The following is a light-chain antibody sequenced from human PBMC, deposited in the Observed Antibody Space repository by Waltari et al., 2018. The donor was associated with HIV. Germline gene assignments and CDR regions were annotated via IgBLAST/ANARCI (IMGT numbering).Light chain of an antibody. CDR3: QAWDSSTVVV. V-gene: IGLV3-1*01. CDR1: KLGDKY. J-gene: IGLJ2*01. CDR2: QDS. Sequence: SYELTQPPSVSVSPGQTASITCSGDKLGDKYACWYQQKPGQSLVLVIYQDSKRPSGIPGRFSGSNSGNTATLTISGTQAMDEADYYCQAWDSSTVVVFGGGTKLTVL.